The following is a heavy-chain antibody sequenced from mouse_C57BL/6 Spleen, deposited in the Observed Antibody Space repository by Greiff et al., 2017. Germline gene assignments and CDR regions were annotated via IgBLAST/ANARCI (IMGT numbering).Heavy chain of an antibody. CDR1: GFTFSSYA. J-gene: IGHJ1*03. D-gene: IGHD1-1*01. V-gene: IGHV5-4*01. CDR2: ISDGGSYT. Sequence: EVKLVESGGGLVKPGGSLKLSCAASGFTFSSYAMSWVRQTPEKRLEWVATISDGGSYTYYPDNVKGRFTISRDNAKNNLYLQMSHLKSEDTAMYYCARDPITTVVEDWYFDVWGTGTTVTVSS. CDR3: ARDPITTVVEDWYFDV.